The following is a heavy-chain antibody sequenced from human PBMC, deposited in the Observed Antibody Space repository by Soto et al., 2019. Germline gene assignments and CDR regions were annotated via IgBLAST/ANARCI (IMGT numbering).Heavy chain of an antibody. Sequence: SETLSLTCAVSGGSISSGGYSWSWIRQPPGKGLEWIGYIYHSGSTYYNPSLKSRVTISVDRSKNQFSLKLSSVTAADTAVYYCARAHYGDYGYGMDVWGQGTTVPVSS. CDR3: ARAHYGDYGYGMDV. CDR1: GGSISSGGYS. J-gene: IGHJ6*02. D-gene: IGHD4-17*01. V-gene: IGHV4-30-2*01. CDR2: IYHSGST.